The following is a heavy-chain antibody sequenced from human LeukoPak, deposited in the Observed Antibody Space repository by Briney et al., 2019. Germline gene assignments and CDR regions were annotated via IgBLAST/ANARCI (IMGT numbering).Heavy chain of an antibody. J-gene: IGHJ4*02. CDR1: GFNFRAYW. Sequence: PGGSLRLSCTTSGFNFRAYWMGWVRQAPGKGLEWVANIHQHGSKENYLDSVKGRFTISRDNAKSSIYLQMNSLRAEDTAVYYCARTRYSSSWYGVKAYYFDYWGQGTLVTVSS. V-gene: IGHV3-7*01. D-gene: IGHD6-13*01. CDR3: ARTRYSSSWYGVKAYYFDY. CDR2: IHQHGSKE.